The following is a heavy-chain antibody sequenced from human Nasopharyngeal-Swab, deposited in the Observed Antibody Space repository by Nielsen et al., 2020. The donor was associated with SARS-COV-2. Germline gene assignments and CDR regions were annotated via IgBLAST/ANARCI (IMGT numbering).Heavy chain of an antibody. CDR3: GRHGAGTGGNRVYYYYYVNV. Sequence: SETLSLTCAVSGYSISSDNYRAWIRQSSGKGLEWIGSVYHSGSTYYNPSLKSRATISVDTSNNQFSLKLTSVTAADTAVYYCGRHGAGTGGNRVYYYYYVNVWGKGTTVTVSS. V-gene: IGHV4-38-2*01. CDR2: VYHSGST. D-gene: IGHD1-1*01. J-gene: IGHJ6*03. CDR1: GYSISSDNY.